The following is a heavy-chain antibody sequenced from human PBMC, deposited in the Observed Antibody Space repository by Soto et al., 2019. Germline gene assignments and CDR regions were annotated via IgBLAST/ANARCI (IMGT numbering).Heavy chain of an antibody. CDR2: IYSDGTT. Sequence: EVQLVESGGGLVQPGGSLRLSCAASGFTVRSNYMSWVRQAPGKGLEWVSVIYSDGTTYYADSLKGRFTISRDTSKNTMYLQMNSLRAEDTAVYYCGRNWYFDLGGRGTLVTVSS. J-gene: IGHJ2*01. CDR1: GFTVRSNY. CDR3: GRNWYFDL. V-gene: IGHV3-66*01.